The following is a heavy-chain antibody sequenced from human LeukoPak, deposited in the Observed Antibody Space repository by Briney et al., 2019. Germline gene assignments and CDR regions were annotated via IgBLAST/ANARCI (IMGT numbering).Heavy chain of an antibody. CDR2: IKQDGSEQ. CDR1: GFTFSSYW. J-gene: IGHJ4*02. V-gene: IGHV3-7*01. Sequence: GGSLRLSCAASGFTFSSYWMSWVRQAPGKGLELVANIKQDGSEQYYVDSVRGRFTISRDNAKNSLYLQMSSLTAEDTAVYYCARWAFTIDYWGKGTLVTVSS. CDR3: ARWAFTIDY.